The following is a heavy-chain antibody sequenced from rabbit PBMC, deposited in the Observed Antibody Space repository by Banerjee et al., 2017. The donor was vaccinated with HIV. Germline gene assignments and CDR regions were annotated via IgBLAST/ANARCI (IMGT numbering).Heavy chain of an antibody. J-gene: IGHJ4*01. CDR2: IGAGSSGNT. CDR3: ARDLAGVIGWNFNL. D-gene: IGHD4-1*01. Sequence: QEQLEESGGDLVKPEGSLTLTCTASGFTLSSYWMWWVRQAPGKGLEWIACIGAGSSGNTVYATWAKGRFTISKTSSTTVTLQMTSLTAADTATYFCARDLAGVIGWNFNLWGPGTLVTVS. V-gene: IGHV1S45*01. CDR1: GFTLSSYW.